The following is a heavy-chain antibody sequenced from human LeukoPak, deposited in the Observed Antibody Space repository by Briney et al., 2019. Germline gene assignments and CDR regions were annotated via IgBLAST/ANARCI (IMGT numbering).Heavy chain of an antibody. Sequence: PSETLSLTCAVYGGSFSGYYWSWIRQPPGKGLEWIGEINHSGSTNYNPSLKSRVTISVDTSKNQFSLELSSVTAADTAVYYCARNWGPYPYFDYWGQGTLVTVSS. V-gene: IGHV4-34*01. CDR2: INHSGST. D-gene: IGHD7-27*01. CDR3: ARNWGPYPYFDY. J-gene: IGHJ4*02. CDR1: GGSFSGYY.